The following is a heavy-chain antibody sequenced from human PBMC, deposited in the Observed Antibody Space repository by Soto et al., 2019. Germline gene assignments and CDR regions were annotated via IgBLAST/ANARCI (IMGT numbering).Heavy chain of an antibody. CDR3: VSGIAVTGNGNFDF. J-gene: IGHJ4*02. V-gene: IGHV4-30-4*01. Sequence: TLSLTCTFSGASISSGDYYWGWIRQPPGKGLEWIGCISYSRSPYYNPSLTSRLTISVVTSQNQFSLKVSSVTAADTAVYYCVSGIAVTGNGNFDFWGQGSLVTVSS. CDR1: GASISSGDYY. CDR2: ISYSRSP. D-gene: IGHD6-19*01.